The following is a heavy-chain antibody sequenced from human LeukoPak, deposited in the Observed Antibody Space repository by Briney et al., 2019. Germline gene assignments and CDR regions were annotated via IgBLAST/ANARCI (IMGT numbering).Heavy chain of an antibody. D-gene: IGHD3-3*01. J-gene: IGHJ4*02. CDR3: ARLKLRFLEWLPLFDY. V-gene: IGHV5-51*01. CDR1: GYSFTSYW. CDR2: IYPGDSDT. Sequence: GESLKISCKGSGYSFTSYWIGWVRQMPGKRLEWVGIIYPGDSDTRYSPSFQGQVTISAAKSIRTADLQWSSLKASDNAMYYCARLKLRFLEWLPLFDYWGQVTLVTVSS.